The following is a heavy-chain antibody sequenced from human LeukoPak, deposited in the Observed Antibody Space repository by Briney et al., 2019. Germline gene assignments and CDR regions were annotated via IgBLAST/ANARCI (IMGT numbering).Heavy chain of an antibody. CDR3: ASGDYAYYYSGMDV. CDR2: IYSGGST. Sequence: PGGSLRLSCAASGFTVSSNYMSWVRQAPGKGLECVSVIYSGGSTYYADSVKGRFTISRDNSKNTLYLQMNSLRAEDTAVYYCASGDYAYYYSGMDVWGQGTTVTVSS. CDR1: GFTVSSNY. D-gene: IGHD4-17*01. J-gene: IGHJ6*02. V-gene: IGHV3-66*01.